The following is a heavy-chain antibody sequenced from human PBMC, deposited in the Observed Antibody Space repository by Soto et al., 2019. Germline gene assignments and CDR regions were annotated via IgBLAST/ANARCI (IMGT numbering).Heavy chain of an antibody. CDR1: GYTFTSYA. Sequence: ASVKVSCKASGYTFTSYAMHWVRQAPGQRLEWMGWINAGNGNTKYSQKFQGRVTITRDTSASTAYMELSSLRSEDTAVYYCARGVVVVPAAIPPDYWGQGTLVTVSS. CDR3: ARGVVVVPAAIPPDY. J-gene: IGHJ4*02. V-gene: IGHV1-3*01. CDR2: INAGNGNT. D-gene: IGHD2-2*01.